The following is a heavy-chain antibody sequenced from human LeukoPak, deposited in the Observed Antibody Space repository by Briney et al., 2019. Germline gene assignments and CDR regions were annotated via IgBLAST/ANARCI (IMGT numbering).Heavy chain of an antibody. V-gene: IGHV5-51*01. D-gene: IGHD3-10*01. CDR2: IYAGDFDT. J-gene: IGHJ3*02. CDR1: GSIFGSNW. CDR3: AKQREWYSGSGSYRAFDI. Sequence: PGGSLQISGQGSGSIFGSNWIGGARRLRGEGLEWMGIIYAGDFDTRSNPSFQGQVTISVDKSISTAYLQWSSLKASHTAMYYCAKQREWYSGSGSYRAFDIWGQGTMVTVSS.